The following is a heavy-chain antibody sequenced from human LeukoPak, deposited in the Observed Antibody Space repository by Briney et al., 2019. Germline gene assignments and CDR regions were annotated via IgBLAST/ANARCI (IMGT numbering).Heavy chain of an antibody. CDR2: IYSGGST. V-gene: IGHV3-66*01. CDR3: ARESCSSTSCYFRETNWFDP. CDR1: GFTFSSHA. Sequence: PGGSLRLSCVGSGFTFSSHAMTWVRQAPGKGLEWVSVIYSGGSTYYADSVKGRFTIPRDNSKNTLYLQMNSLRAEDTAVYYCARESCSSTSCYFRETNWFDPWGQGTLVTVSS. D-gene: IGHD2-2*01. J-gene: IGHJ5*02.